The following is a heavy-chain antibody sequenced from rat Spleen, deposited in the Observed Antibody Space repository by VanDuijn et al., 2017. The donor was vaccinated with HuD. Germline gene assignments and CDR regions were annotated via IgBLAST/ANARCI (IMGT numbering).Heavy chain of an antibody. CDR2: ISYDGGST. V-gene: IGHV5-29*01. Sequence: EVQLVESGGGLVQPGGSLRPSCAASGFTFTNYYMAWVRQAPTKGLEWVATISYDGGSTYYRDSVEGRFTISRVNAKNTLYLQMDSLRSEDTATYYCTRHTYGYFDSWGQGVMVTVSS. CDR1: GFTFTNYY. D-gene: IGHD2-1*01. CDR3: TRHTYGYFDS. J-gene: IGHJ2*01.